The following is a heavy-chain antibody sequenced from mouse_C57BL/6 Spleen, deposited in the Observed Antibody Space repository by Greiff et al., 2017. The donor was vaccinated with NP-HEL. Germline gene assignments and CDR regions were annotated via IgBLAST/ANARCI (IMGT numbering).Heavy chain of an antibody. CDR3: AREKRQLRLGGYAMDY. CDR1: GYTFTSYW. CDR2: IDPNSGGT. V-gene: IGHV1-72*01. D-gene: IGHD3-2*02. J-gene: IGHJ4*01. Sequence: QVQLKQPGAELVKPGASVKLSCKASGYTFTSYWMHWVKQRPGRGLEWIGRIDPNSGGTKYNEKFKSKATLTVDKPSSTAYMQLSSLTSEDSAVYYCAREKRQLRLGGYAMDYLGQGTSVTVSS.